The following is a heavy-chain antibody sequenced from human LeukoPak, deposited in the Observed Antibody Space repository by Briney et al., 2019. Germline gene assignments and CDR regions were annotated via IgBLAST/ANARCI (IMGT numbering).Heavy chain of an antibody. Sequence: SETLSLTCTVSGGSISSGGSYWSWIRQHPGKGLEWIGYIYYSGSTYYNPSLKSRVTISVDTSKNQFSLKLSSVTAADTAVYYCARVGGCSSTSCYTGRVDYWGQGTLVTVSS. CDR3: ARVGGCSSTSCYTGRVDY. CDR1: GGSISSGGSY. V-gene: IGHV4-31*03. CDR2: IYYSGST. D-gene: IGHD2-2*02. J-gene: IGHJ4*02.